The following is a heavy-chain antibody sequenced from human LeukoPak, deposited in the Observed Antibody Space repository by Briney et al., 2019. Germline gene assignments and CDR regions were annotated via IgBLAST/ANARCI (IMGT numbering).Heavy chain of an antibody. CDR3: ARFYYDSSGFKPCLGN. V-gene: IGHV3-11*03. D-gene: IGHD3-22*01. Sequence: GGSLRLSCAASGFTFRDYYMSWIRQAPGKGLQWVSDVSSSGSNTKYADFVNGRFTISRDNAKNALFLQMSSLRAEDTAVYYCARFYYDSSGFKPCLGNWGQGTLVTVSS. J-gene: IGHJ4*02. CDR2: VSSSGSNT. CDR1: GFTFRDYY.